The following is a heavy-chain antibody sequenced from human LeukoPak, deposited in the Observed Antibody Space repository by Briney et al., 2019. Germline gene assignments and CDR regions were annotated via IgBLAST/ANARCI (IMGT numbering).Heavy chain of an antibody. CDR1: GYTFTGYY. V-gene: IGHV1-2*02. CDR2: IKPNSGGT. D-gene: IGHD3-9*01. J-gene: IGHJ4*02. Sequence: ASVKVSCKASGYTFTGYYMHWVRQAPGQGLEWMGWIKPNSGGTNYAQKFHGRVTMTRDTSISTAYMELSRLRSDDTAMYYCARSTGNPFDYWGQGTLVTVSS. CDR3: ARSTGNPFDY.